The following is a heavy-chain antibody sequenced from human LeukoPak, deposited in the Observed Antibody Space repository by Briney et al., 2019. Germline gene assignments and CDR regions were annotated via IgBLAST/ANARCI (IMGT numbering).Heavy chain of an antibody. CDR1: GFTFSSNT. V-gene: IGHV3-21*01. D-gene: IGHD2-2*01. Sequence: GGSLRLSCAASGFTFSSNTMNWVRQAPGKGLEWVSSISSSGSYIYYADSVKGRFTISRDNAKNSLYLQMNSLRAEDTAVYYCARDYCSSTSCYYYYYYGMDVWGQGTTVTVSS. CDR3: ARDYCSSTSCYYYYYYGMDV. CDR2: ISSSGSYI. J-gene: IGHJ6*02.